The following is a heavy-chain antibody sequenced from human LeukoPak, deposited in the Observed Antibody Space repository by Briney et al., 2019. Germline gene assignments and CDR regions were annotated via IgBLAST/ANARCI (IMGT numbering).Heavy chain of an antibody. CDR2: IYHSGST. Sequence: SETLSLTCTVSGYSIGSGYYWGWIRQPPGKGLEWIGSIYHSGSTYYNPSLKSRVTISVDTSKNQFSLKLSSVTAADTAVYYCARAGYSYGPDYWGQGTLATVSS. D-gene: IGHD5-18*01. CDR1: GYSIGSGYY. J-gene: IGHJ4*02. V-gene: IGHV4-38-2*02. CDR3: ARAGYSYGPDY.